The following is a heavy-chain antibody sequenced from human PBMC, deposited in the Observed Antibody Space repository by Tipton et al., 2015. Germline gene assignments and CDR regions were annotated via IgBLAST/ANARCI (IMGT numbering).Heavy chain of an antibody. Sequence: GSLRLSCAASGFTFNNYAMTWVRQAPGKGLEWVSSIGSNDGGSYYADSVKGRFTTSRDYSKNTLYLQMNSLRADDTAVYYCAKDPDSGVGTAYFDSWGQGTLVTVSS. CDR3: AKDPDSGVGTAYFDS. J-gene: IGHJ4*02. V-gene: IGHV3-23*01. CDR2: IGSNDGGS. D-gene: IGHD4-23*01. CDR1: GFTFNNYA.